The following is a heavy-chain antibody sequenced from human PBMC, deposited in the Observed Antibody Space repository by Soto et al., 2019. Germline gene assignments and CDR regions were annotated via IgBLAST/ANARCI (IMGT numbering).Heavy chain of an antibody. CDR3: AKDSWYFDL. Sequence: QPGGSLRLSCEASGFVFTNFWMHWVRHVPGEGLVWVARIDTSGHSTNYAESVKGRFTISRDNAKNTVSLQMNSLRVEDTGVYYCAKDSWYFDLWSQGSQVTVSS. J-gene: IGHJ4*02. V-gene: IGHV3-74*01. D-gene: IGHD6-13*01. CDR2: IDTSGHST. CDR1: GFVFTNFW.